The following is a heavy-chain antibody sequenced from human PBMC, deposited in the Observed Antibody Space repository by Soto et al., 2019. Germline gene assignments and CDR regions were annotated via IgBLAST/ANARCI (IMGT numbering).Heavy chain of an antibody. J-gene: IGHJ4*02. V-gene: IGHV3-30*18. Sequence: GGSLILSCAASGFIFISYGMHWVRQAPGKGLEWVAVISYDGSNKYYADSVKGRFTTSRDNSKNTLYLQMNSLRAEDTAVYYCAKERPHYSDYGGRGIDYRGQGTLVTVS. CDR2: ISYDGSNK. CDR3: AKERPHYSDYGGRGIDY. CDR1: GFIFISYG. D-gene: IGHD4-17*01.